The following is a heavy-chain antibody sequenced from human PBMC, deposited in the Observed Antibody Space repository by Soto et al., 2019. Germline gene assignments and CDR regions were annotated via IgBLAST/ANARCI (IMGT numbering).Heavy chain of an antibody. CDR2: ISGSGSTL. Sequence: GGSLRLSCAASGFTFSDYYMNWIRQAPGKGLEWVSYISGSGSTLYSADSVKGRFTISRDNAKNSLYLQMNSLRAEDTAVYYCARAQEMVYATPFGYWGQGTLVTVSS. CDR3: ARAQEMVYATPFGY. J-gene: IGHJ4*02. D-gene: IGHD2-8*01. CDR1: GFTFSDYY. V-gene: IGHV3-11*01.